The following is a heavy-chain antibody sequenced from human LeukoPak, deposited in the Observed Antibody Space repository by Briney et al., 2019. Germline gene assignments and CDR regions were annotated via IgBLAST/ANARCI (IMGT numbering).Heavy chain of an antibody. CDR2: ISAYNGNT. CDR3: ARMDSSGWYKDAFDI. Sequence: ASVKVSCKASGYTFTSYGISWVRQAPGQGLEWMGWISAYNGNTNYAQKLQGRVTMTTDTSTSTAYMELRSLRSDDTAAYYCARMDSSGWYKDAFDIWGQGTMVTVSS. CDR1: GYTFTSYG. J-gene: IGHJ3*02. D-gene: IGHD6-19*01. V-gene: IGHV1-18*01.